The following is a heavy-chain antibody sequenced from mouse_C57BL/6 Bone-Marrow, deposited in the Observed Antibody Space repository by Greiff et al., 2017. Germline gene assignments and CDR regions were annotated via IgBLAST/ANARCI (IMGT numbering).Heavy chain of an antibody. Sequence: VQLKESGAELVRPGASVKLSCTASGFNIKDDYMPWVKQRPEQGLEWIGWIDPENGDTEYASKFQGKATITADTSSNTAYLQLSSLTSEDTAVYYCTTGGSNFSMDYWGQGTSVTVSS. CDR2: IDPENGDT. J-gene: IGHJ4*01. CDR1: GFNIKDDY. V-gene: IGHV14-4*01. D-gene: IGHD2-5*01. CDR3: TTGGSNFSMDY.